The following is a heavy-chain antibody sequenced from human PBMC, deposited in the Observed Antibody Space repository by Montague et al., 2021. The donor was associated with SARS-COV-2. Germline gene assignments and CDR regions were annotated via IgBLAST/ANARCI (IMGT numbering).Heavy chain of an antibody. D-gene: IGHD5-12*01. CDR1: GGSITSNY. Sequence: SETLSLTCTVSGGSITSNYWSWIRQPPGKRLEWIGYINHSGSTSSNPSFRSRVTISVDTSQNQFSLKLSPVTAADTAVYYCARSRSLGSGLSFPSWYFGAGGQGTRVTV. CDR3: ARSRSLGSGLSFPSWYFGA. CDR2: INHSGST. J-gene: IGHJ4*02. V-gene: IGHV4-59*13.